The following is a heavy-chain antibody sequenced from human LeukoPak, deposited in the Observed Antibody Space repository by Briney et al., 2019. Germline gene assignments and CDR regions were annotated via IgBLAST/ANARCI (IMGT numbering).Heavy chain of an antibody. CDR1: GYTFTASY. V-gene: IGHV1-2*02. Sequence: ASVKVSCKTSGYTFTASYMHWARQAPGQGLEWMGWINPNSGDTNYAQKFQGRVTMTRDTSISTAYMDLSRLRSDDTAVYYCAREYWYYDYWGQGTLVTVSS. CDR3: AREYWYYDY. CDR2: INPNSGDT. D-gene: IGHD1-7*01. J-gene: IGHJ4*02.